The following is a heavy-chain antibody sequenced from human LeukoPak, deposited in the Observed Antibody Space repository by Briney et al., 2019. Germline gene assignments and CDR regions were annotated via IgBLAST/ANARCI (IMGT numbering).Heavy chain of an antibody. D-gene: IGHD2-2*01. J-gene: IGHJ4*02. V-gene: IGHV1-69*04. Sequence: ASVKVSCKASGGTFSSYAISWVRQAPGQGLEWMGRIIPILGIVNYAQKFQGRVTITADKSTSTAYMELSSLRSEDTAVYYCARDGDDVVVPAAPDYWGQGTLVTVSS. CDR1: GGTFSSYA. CDR3: ARDGDDVVVPAAPDY. CDR2: IIPILGIV.